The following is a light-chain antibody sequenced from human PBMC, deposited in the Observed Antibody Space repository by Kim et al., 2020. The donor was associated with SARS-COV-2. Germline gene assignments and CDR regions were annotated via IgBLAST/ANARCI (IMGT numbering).Light chain of an antibody. CDR1: QCVSSNY. Sequence: PGERATRSCRASQCVSSNYLAWYQQKPGQAPRLLIYGASSRATGIPDRFSGSGSGTDFTLTITRLEPEDFAVYYCQQYSSSPATFGQGTKVDIK. CDR3: QQYSSSPAT. V-gene: IGKV3-20*01. CDR2: GAS. J-gene: IGKJ1*01.